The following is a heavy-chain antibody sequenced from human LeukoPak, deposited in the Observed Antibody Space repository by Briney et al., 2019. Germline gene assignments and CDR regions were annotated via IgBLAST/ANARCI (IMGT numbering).Heavy chain of an antibody. CDR1: GYSFTSYW. D-gene: IGHD2-2*01. CDR3: ASLIGGYCSSTSCYRNQYFDY. Sequence: GESLKISCKGSGYSFTSYWIGWVRQMPGKVLEWMGIIYPGDSDTRYSPSFQGQVTISADKSISTAYLQWSSLRASDTAMYYCASLIGGYCSSTSCYRNQYFDYWGQGTLVTVSS. CDR2: IYPGDSDT. V-gene: IGHV5-51*01. J-gene: IGHJ4*02.